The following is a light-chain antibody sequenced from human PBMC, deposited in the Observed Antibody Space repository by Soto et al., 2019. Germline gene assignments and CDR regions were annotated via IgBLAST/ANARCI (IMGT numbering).Light chain of an antibody. V-gene: IGKV3-15*01. CDR1: QSVSSN. J-gene: IGKJ1*01. CDR3: QHYNKWPRT. CDR2: CAS. Sequence: EIVMMQSPATLSVSPGERTTLSCRASQSVSSNLAWYQQKPGQAPRLLIYCASTRATGIPARFSGSGSGTEFTHTISSLQSEDFAVHYCQHYNKWPRTFGQGTKVEIK.